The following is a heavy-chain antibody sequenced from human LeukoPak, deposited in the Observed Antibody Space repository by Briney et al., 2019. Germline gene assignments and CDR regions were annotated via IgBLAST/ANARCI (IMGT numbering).Heavy chain of an antibody. J-gene: IGHJ3*02. CDR1: GYSFTSHW. V-gene: IGHV5-51*01. CDR3: AREYSSFPDAFDI. D-gene: IGHD6-6*01. CDR2: IYPGDSDT. Sequence: GESLKISCKGSGYSFTSHWIGWVRQMPGKGLEWMGIIYPGDSDTRYSPSFQGQVTISADKSISTAYLQWSSLKASDTAMYYCAREYSSFPDAFDIWGQGTMVTVSS.